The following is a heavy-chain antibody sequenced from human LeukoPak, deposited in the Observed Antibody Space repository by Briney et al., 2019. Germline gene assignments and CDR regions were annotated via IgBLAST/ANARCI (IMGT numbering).Heavy chain of an antibody. Sequence: SETLSLTCTISGGSINNYYWGWLRQPPGKGLEWIGTIHYSGAADYRPSLKSRVTMSVDTSKNQFSLKVTSVTATDTAVYYCAREVEYYDSSGYRPHAFDIWGQGTVVTVSS. CDR3: AREVEYYDSSGYRPHAFDI. CDR1: GGSINNYY. V-gene: IGHV4-39*02. CDR2: IHYSGAA. J-gene: IGHJ3*02. D-gene: IGHD3-22*01.